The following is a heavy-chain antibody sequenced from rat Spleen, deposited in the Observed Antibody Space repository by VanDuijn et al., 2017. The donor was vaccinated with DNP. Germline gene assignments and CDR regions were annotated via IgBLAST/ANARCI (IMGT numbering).Heavy chain of an antibody. CDR3: ATPVPARY. D-gene: IGHD3-8*01. V-gene: IGHV5-7*01. J-gene: IGHJ2*01. CDR2: ISYDGSDT. CDR1: GFTFSDYN. Sequence: EVQLVESGGGLVQPGRSLKLACVGSGFTFSDYNMAWVRQAPKKGLEWVATISYDGSDTSYRDSVKGRFAVSRNNAKSILYLQMDSLRSEDTATYYCATPVPARYWGQGVMVTVSS.